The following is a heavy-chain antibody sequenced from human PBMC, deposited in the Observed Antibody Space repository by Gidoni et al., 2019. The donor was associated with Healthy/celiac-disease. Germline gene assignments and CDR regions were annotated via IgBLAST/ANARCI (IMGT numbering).Heavy chain of an antibody. CDR1: GGPFSSYA. CDR2: IIPIFGTA. CDR3: ARPTYCSGGSCSDYYYYGMDV. D-gene: IGHD2-15*01. J-gene: IGHJ6*02. Sequence: QVQLVQSGAEVKKPGSPAKVSCKASGGPFSSYAIRWVRQAPGQGLGWMGGIIPIFGTANYAQKFQGRVTITADESTSTAYMELSSLRSEDTAVYYCARPTYCSGGSCSDYYYYGMDVWGQGTTVTVSS. V-gene: IGHV1-69*01.